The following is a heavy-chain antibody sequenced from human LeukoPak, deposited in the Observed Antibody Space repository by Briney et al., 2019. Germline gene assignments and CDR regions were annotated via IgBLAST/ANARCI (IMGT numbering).Heavy chain of an antibody. CDR1: GGSISTYY. CDR2: IYYSGNT. J-gene: IGHJ4*02. V-gene: IGHV4-59*08. Sequence: PSETLSLTCTVSGGSISTYYWSWVRQPPGKGLEWIGYIYYSGNTNYNPSLKSRVTISVDTSKNQFSLNLNSVTAADTAVYYCARSYCSGTTCYPYFDYWGQGTLVTVSS. CDR3: ARSYCSGTTCYPYFDY. D-gene: IGHD2-2*01.